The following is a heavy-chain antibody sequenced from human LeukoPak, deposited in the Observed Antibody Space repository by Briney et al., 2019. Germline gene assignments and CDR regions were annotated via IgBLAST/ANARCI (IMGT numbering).Heavy chain of an antibody. CDR1: GYTFTAYY. V-gene: IGHV1-2*02. Sequence: SSVKVSCKASGYTFTAYYMHWVRQAAGQELEWMGWINPHSGGTNYAQKFQGRVTMTRDTSISTAYMDLSSLRSDDTAVYYCETEVPHDINSYFDYWGQGTLVTVSS. CDR3: ETEVPHDINSYFDY. D-gene: IGHD2-15*01. J-gene: IGHJ4*02. CDR2: INPHSGGT.